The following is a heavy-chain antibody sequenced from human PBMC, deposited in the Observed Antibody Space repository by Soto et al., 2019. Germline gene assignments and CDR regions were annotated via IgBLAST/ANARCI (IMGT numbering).Heavy chain of an antibody. CDR2: IYWDDDK. D-gene: IGHD3-16*01. V-gene: IGHV2-5*02. Sequence: QITLKESGPPLVKPTQTLTLTCTFSGFSLSTSEVGVGWMRQPPGKALEWLALIYWDDDKRYSPSLKNRLTITKDTSKNQVVLTMTNMDPVDTATYFCAHIGGRKTMWGSLRENVFDVWGQGTMVSVSS. CDR1: GFSLSTSEVG. CDR3: AHIGGRKTMWGSLRENVFDV. J-gene: IGHJ3*01.